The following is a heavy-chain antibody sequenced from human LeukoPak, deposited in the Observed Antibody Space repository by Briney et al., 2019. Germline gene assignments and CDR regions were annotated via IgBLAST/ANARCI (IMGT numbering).Heavy chain of an antibody. V-gene: IGHV4-59*08. D-gene: IGHD6-19*01. Sequence: SETLSLTCTVSGGSISSYYWSWIRQPPGKGLEWIGYIYYSGSTNYNPSLKSRVTISVDTSKNQFSLKLSSVTAADTAVYYCARRVSSGWTYNWFDPWGQGTLVTVSS. J-gene: IGHJ5*02. CDR1: GGSISSYY. CDR2: IYYSGST. CDR3: ARRVSSGWTYNWFDP.